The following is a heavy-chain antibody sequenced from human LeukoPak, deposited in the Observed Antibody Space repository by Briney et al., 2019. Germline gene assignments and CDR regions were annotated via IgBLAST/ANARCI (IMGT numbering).Heavy chain of an antibody. V-gene: IGHV3-7*03. Sequence: PGGSVRLSCAAAGFTLSSYWMSWVRQAPGKGLEWVANIKKDGSEKYYVDSVKGRFTISRDNSNKILYLQMNTLRAEDTAVYYCAQLVREGQWGQGTLVTVSS. J-gene: IGHJ4*02. CDR2: IKKDGSEK. CDR1: GFTLSSYW. CDR3: AQLVREGQ. D-gene: IGHD6-13*01.